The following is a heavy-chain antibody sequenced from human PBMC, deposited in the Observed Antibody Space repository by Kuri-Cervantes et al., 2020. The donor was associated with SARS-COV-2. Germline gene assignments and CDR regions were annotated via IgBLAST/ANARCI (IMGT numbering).Heavy chain of an antibody. CDR2: ISVSGDGT. D-gene: IGHD1-1*01. Sequence: GGSLRLSCAASGFNFRACAMSWVRQAPGKGLEWVSGISVSGDGTYYADSVKGRFTISRDNSKNALYLQMNSLRDEDTALYFCVKDGWNLGDYFDFWGQGTLVTVSS. CDR3: VKDGWNLGDYFDF. V-gene: IGHV3-23*01. CDR1: GFNFRACA. J-gene: IGHJ4*02.